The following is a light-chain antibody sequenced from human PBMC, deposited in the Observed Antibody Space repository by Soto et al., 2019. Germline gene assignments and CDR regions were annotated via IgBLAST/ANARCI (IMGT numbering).Light chain of an antibody. CDR2: DAS. V-gene: IGKV3-11*01. CDR1: QSVGSS. J-gene: IGKJ3*01. Sequence: EIVLTQSPDTLSLSPGERATLSCRASQSVGSSLAWYQQKPGQAPRLLIYDASNRATGIPARFSGSGSGTDFPLTISSLAPEDFAVYCCQQRSNWPPEVTFGPGTKVDIK. CDR3: QQRSNWPPEVT.